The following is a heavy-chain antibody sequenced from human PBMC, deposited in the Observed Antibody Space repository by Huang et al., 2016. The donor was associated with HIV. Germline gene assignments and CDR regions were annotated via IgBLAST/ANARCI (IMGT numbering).Heavy chain of an antibody. D-gene: IGHD1-26*01. J-gene: IGHJ3*02. CDR3: ARRWDCAAFDI. CDR2: IYDEGST. Sequence: EVQLVESGGGLIQPGGSLRLSCAASGFTVSTNYMTWVRQGPGKGREWGSIIYDEGSTFYTDSVRGRFTISRDNSNNTLYLQMNSLRPEDTAVYYCARRWDCAAFDIWGQGTMVTVFS. CDR1: GFTVSTNY. V-gene: IGHV3-53*01.